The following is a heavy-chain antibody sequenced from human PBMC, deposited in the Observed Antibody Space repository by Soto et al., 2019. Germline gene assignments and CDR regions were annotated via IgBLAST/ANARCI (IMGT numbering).Heavy chain of an antibody. J-gene: IGHJ4*02. Sequence: SVKGSCKASGGTFSRYAISWVLQAPGQGLGWMGGIIPIFGTANYAQKFRGRVTITADESTSTAYMELSSLRSEDTAVYYCARDSRIPGTFDYWGQGTLVTVYS. CDR1: GGTFSRYA. D-gene: IGHD2-2*02. V-gene: IGHV1-69*13. CDR3: ARDSRIPGTFDY. CDR2: IIPIFGTA.